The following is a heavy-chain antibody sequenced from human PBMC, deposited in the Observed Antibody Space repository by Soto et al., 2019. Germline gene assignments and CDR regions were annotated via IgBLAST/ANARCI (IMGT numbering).Heavy chain of an antibody. CDR1: GGTFSSYA. CDR2: IIPIFDTA. CDR3: ARLILGVAGTSDYFYSGMDV. V-gene: IGHV1-69*01. J-gene: IGHJ6*02. D-gene: IGHD6-19*01. Sequence: QVQLVQSGAEVKKPGSSVKVSCKASGGTFSSYAISWVRQAPGQGLEWMGGIIPIFDTANYAQKFQGRVTITADESTSTAYMALSSLRSEDTAVYYCARLILGVAGTSDYFYSGMDVWGQGTTVTVSS.